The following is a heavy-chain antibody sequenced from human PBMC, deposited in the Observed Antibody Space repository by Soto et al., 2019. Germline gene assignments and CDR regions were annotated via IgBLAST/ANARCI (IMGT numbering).Heavy chain of an antibody. CDR3: ARGLTPYLLTAMVLSPYYYYYGMDV. Sequence: GGSLRLSCAASGFTFSSYAMHWVRQAPGKGLEWVAVISYDGSNKYYADSVKGRFTISRDNSKNTLYLQMNSLRAEDTAVYYCARGLTPYLLTAMVLSPYYYYYGMDVWGQGTTVTVSS. V-gene: IGHV3-30-3*01. D-gene: IGHD5-18*01. J-gene: IGHJ6*02. CDR1: GFTFSSYA. CDR2: ISYDGSNK.